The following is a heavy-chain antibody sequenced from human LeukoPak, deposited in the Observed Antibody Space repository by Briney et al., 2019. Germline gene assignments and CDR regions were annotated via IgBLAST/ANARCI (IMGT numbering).Heavy chain of an antibody. CDR1: GYSISSGYY. CDR3: ARSFVGVVAAPPGDY. D-gene: IGHD2-15*01. V-gene: IGHV4-38-2*02. Sequence: SETLSLTCTVSGYSISSGYYWGWIRQSPGKGLEWIGSIYHSESTYYNPSLKSRVSISVDTSKNQFSLKLDSVTAADTAVYYCARSFVGVVAAPPGDYWGQGTLVTVSS. CDR2: IYHSEST. J-gene: IGHJ4*02.